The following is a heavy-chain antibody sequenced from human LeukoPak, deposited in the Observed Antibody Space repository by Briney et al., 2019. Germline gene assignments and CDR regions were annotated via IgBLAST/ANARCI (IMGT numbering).Heavy chain of an antibody. CDR1: GYTFAKYW. D-gene: IGHD4-17*01. Sequence: GESLKISCQASGYTFAKYWIGWVRQMPGKGLEWMGIIYPGDSDTRYSPSFQGQVTISADKSISTAYLQWSSLKASDTAMYYCARLAGATVTTVLDALDIWGQGTMVTVSS. J-gene: IGHJ3*02. CDR3: ARLAGATVTTVLDALDI. CDR2: IYPGDSDT. V-gene: IGHV5-51*01.